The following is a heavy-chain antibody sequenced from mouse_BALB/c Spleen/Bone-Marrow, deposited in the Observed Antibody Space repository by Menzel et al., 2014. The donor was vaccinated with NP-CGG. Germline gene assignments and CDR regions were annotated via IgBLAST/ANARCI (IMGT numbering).Heavy chain of an antibody. CDR1: GYTFSRYW. CDR2: FLPGSGST. CDR3: ARNYGNYVWFAN. D-gene: IGHD2-1*01. Sequence: VQLQQSGAELMKPGASVKISCKATGYTFSRYWIEWVKQRPGHGLEWIGEFLPGSGSTNYNEKFKGKATFTADTSSNTAYMQLSSLTSEDSAVYYCARNYGNYVWFANWGQGTLVTVSA. J-gene: IGHJ3*01. V-gene: IGHV1-9*01.